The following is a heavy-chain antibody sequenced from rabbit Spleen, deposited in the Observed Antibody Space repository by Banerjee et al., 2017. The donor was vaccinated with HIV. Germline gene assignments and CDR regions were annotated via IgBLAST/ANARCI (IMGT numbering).Heavy chain of an antibody. D-gene: IGHD2-1*01. V-gene: IGHV1S40*01. CDR3: ARGSATMTMVIIGYYFNL. Sequence: QSLEESGGDLVKPGASLTLTCTTSGFSFSTYAICWVRQAPGKGLEWIACIDTGSGGSTYYASWAKGRFTFSSDNAQSTVDLKMTSLTAADTATYFCARGSATMTMVIIGYYFNLWGPGTLVTVS. J-gene: IGHJ4*01. CDR2: IDTGSGGST. CDR1: GFSFSTYA.